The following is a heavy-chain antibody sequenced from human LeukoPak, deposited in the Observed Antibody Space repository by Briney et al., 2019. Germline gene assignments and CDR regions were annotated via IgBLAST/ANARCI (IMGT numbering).Heavy chain of an antibody. Sequence: SQTLSLTCTVSGGSISSGGYYWSWIRQHPGKGLEWIGYIYYSGSTYYNPSLKSRVTISVDTSKNQFSLKLSSVTAADTAVYYCARVPHGDYYFDYWGQGTLVTVSS. CDR1: GGSISSGGYY. CDR2: IYYSGST. V-gene: IGHV4-31*03. CDR3: ARVPHGDYYFDY. D-gene: IGHD4-17*01. J-gene: IGHJ4*02.